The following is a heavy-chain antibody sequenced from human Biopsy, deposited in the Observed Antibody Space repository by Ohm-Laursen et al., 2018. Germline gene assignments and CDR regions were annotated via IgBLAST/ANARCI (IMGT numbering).Heavy chain of an antibody. Sequence: SLRLSCAASGFIFSTYSMNWVRQAPGKGLEWVSSITSRTSSTYYADSVKGRVTISRDNANNSVSLQMNNLRVDDTAVYYCARWYGDLFYYYNGMDVWGQGTTVTVSS. V-gene: IGHV3-21*01. J-gene: IGHJ6*02. CDR3: ARWYGDLFYYYNGMDV. D-gene: IGHD3-10*01. CDR2: ITSRTSST. CDR1: GFIFSTYS.